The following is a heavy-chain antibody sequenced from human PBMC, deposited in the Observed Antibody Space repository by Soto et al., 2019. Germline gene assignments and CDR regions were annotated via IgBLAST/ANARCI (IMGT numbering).Heavy chain of an antibody. D-gene: IGHD2-15*01. V-gene: IGHV1-18*01. CDR3: ARDLEYCSAGSCYVGGKNGDAFDI. CDR1: GYTFTSYG. CDR2: ISAYNGNT. Sequence: QVQLVQSGAEVKKPGASVKVSCKASGYTFTSYGISWVRQAPGQGLEWMGWISAYNGNTNYAQKLQGRVTMTTDTSTSTAYMELRSLRSDDTAVYYCARDLEYCSAGSCYVGGKNGDAFDIWGQGTMVTVSS. J-gene: IGHJ3*02.